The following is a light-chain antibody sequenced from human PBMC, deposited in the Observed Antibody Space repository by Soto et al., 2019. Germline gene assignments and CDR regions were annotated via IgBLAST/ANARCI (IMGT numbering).Light chain of an antibody. CDR2: GAS. CDR1: QSVSSSY. Sequence: EIVLTQSPGTLSLSPGERATLSCRASQSVSSSYLAWYQQKPGQAPRLLIYGASSRATGIPDRFSGSGSGKDFTLTISRLEPEYFALYYCQQYGSSPGTFGQGTKVEIK. J-gene: IGKJ1*01. CDR3: QQYGSSPGT. V-gene: IGKV3-20*01.